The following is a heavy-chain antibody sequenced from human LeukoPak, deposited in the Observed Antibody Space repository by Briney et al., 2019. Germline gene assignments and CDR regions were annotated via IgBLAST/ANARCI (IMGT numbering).Heavy chain of an antibody. CDR2: ISGSGGST. D-gene: IGHD3-9*01. V-gene: IGHV3-23*01. CDR1: GFTFSSYA. CDR3: AKDHDDILTGYYTPYPPLFDY. J-gene: IGHJ4*02. Sequence: GGSLRLSCAASGFTFSSYAMSWVRQAPGKGLEWVSAISGSGGSTYYADSVKGRFTIPRDNSKNTLYLQMNSLRAEDTAVYYCAKDHDDILTGYYTPYPPLFDYWGQGTLVTVSS.